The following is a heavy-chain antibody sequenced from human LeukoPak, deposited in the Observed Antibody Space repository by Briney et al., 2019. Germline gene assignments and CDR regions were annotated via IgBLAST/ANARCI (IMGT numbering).Heavy chain of an antibody. V-gene: IGHV4-38-2*02. CDR2: IYHSGST. J-gene: IGHJ4*02. CDR3: ARDWFSDY. CDR1: GYSISSGYY. Sequence: PSETLSVTCTDSGYSISSGYYWGWIRQPPGKGLEWIGSIYHSGSTYYNPSLKSRVTISVDTSKNQFSLKLSSVTAADTAVYYCARDWFSDYWGQGTLVAVSS. D-gene: IGHD3-10*01.